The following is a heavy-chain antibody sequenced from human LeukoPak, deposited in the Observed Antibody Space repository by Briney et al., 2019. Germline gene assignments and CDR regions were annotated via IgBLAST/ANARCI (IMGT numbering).Heavy chain of an antibody. CDR3: ARIFGYARWYFDL. CDR2: IYSSGST. CDR1: GDSISSGDYY. V-gene: IGHV4-61*02. D-gene: IGHD2-2*03. Sequence: SQTLSLTCTVSGDSISSGDYYWSWIRRPAGKGLEWIGRIYSSGSTNYNPSLNSRVTMSVDTSKNQFSLNLSSVTAADTAVYYCARIFGYARWYFDLWGRGTLVTVSS. J-gene: IGHJ2*01.